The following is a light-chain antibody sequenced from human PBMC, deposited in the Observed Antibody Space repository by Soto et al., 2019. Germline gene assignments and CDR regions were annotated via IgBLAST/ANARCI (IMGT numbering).Light chain of an antibody. V-gene: IGKV3-20*01. J-gene: IGKJ1*01. Sequence: EIVLTQSPGTLSLSPGERATLSCRASQSVSSSYLAWYQQKPGQSPRLLIYGASSRATGIPDRFSGSGSGTDFTLTISRLEPEDFEVYYCQQYGSSLRTFGQGTKVEIK. CDR3: QQYGSSLRT. CDR2: GAS. CDR1: QSVSSSY.